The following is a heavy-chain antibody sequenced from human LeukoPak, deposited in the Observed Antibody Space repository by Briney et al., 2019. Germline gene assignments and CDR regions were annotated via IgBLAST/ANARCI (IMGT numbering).Heavy chain of an antibody. CDR3: ARAVMIAARPLKYNWFDP. V-gene: IGHV4-34*01. CDR1: GGSFSGYY. CDR2: INHSGST. J-gene: IGHJ5*02. Sequence: PSETLSLTCAVYGGSFSGYYWSWIRQPPGKGLEWIGEINHSGSTNYNPSLKSRVTISVDTSKNQFSLKLSSVTAADTAVYYCARAVMIAARPLKYNWFDPWGQGTLVTVSS. D-gene: IGHD6-6*01.